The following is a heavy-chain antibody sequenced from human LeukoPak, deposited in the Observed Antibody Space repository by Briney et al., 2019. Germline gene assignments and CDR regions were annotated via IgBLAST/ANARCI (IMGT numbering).Heavy chain of an antibody. CDR2: VYSRGST. Sequence: SETLSLTCTVSGGSISSYYWSWIRQAAGKGLEWIGRVYSRGSTNYNPAHQSRITMSVDTSKNQFSLTLTSVTAADTAVYYCARVRYYYDGIGNYPYYFDLWGQGTLVTVSS. CDR1: GGSISSYY. V-gene: IGHV4-4*07. CDR3: ARVRYYYDGIGNYPYYFDL. J-gene: IGHJ4*02. D-gene: IGHD3-22*01.